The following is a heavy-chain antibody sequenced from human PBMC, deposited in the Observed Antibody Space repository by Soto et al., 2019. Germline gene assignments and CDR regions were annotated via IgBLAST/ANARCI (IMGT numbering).Heavy chain of an antibody. CDR3: ARENYDSSGYYVAY. CDR1: GFTFSSYS. CDR2: ISSSSSTI. V-gene: IGHV3-48*02. J-gene: IGHJ4*02. Sequence: VQLVESGGGLVQPGGSLRLSCAASGFTFSSYSMNWVRQAPGKGLEWVSYISSSSSTIYYADSVKGRFTISRDNAKNSLYLQMNSLRDEDTAVYYCARENYDSSGYYVAYWGQGTLVTVSS. D-gene: IGHD3-22*01.